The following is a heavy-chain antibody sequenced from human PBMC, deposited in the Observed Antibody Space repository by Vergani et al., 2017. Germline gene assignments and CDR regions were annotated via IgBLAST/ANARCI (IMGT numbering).Heavy chain of an antibody. J-gene: IGHJ3*02. CDR2: IHYDGSIY. CDR1: QFTFSDFG. Sequence: QVQMVESGGGVVKPGGSLRLSCAASQFTFSDFGMHWVRRAPGKGLEWVAFIHYDGSIYYYADSVKGRVTISKDKTKNTLYLQMNSLRAEDTALYYCARVGRSAVAGTFGAFDMWGQGTMVTVSS. CDR3: ARVGRSAVAGTFGAFDM. D-gene: IGHD6-19*01. V-gene: IGHV3-30*02.